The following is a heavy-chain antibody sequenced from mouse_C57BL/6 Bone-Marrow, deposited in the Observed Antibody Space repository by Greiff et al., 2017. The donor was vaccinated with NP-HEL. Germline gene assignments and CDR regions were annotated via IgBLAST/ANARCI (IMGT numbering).Heavy chain of an antibody. V-gene: IGHV1-81*01. J-gene: IGHJ2*01. CDR1: GYTFTSYG. CDR3: ARVGDYFDY. CDR2: IYPRSGNT. Sequence: QVHVKQSGAELARPGASVKLSCKASGYTFTSYGISWVKQRTGQGLEWIGEIYPRSGNTYYNEKFKGKATLTADKSSSTAYMELRSLTSEDSAVYFCARVGDYFDYWGQGTTLTVSS. D-gene: IGHD4-1*01.